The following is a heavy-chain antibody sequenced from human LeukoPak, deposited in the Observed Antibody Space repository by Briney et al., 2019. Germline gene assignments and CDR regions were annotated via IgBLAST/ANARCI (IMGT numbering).Heavy chain of an antibody. CDR3: ARGRFLAYYGSGSHDY. V-gene: IGHV1-8*01. CDR2: MNPNSGNT. Sequence: ASVKVSCKASGYTFTSYDINWVRQATGHRLEWMGWMNPNSGNTGYAQKFQGRVTMTRNTSISTAYMELSSLRSEDTAVYYCARGRFLAYYGSGSHDYWGQGTLVTVSS. J-gene: IGHJ4*02. D-gene: IGHD3-10*01. CDR1: GYTFTSYD.